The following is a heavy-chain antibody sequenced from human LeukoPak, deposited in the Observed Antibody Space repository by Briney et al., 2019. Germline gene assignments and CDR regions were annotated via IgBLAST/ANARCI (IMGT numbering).Heavy chain of an antibody. Sequence: SETLSLTCSVPGGSISDSYWSWIRQPPGKGLEWIGKIHDSGITNYNPSLKSRVTFSVDTSKKQFSLNLNSVTAADTAVYYCARGGYMSNWFEHWGQGTPVTVSS. CDR1: GGSISDSY. CDR3: ARGGYMSNWFEH. CDR2: IHDSGIT. J-gene: IGHJ5*02. D-gene: IGHD5-12*01. V-gene: IGHV4-59*01.